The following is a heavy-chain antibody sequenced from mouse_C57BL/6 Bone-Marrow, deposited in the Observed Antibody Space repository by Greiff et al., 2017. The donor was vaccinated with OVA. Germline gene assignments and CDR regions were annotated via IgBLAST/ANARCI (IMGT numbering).Heavy chain of an antibody. CDR1: GFTFSSYT. Sequence: EVQLVESGGGLVKPGGSLKLSCAASGFTFSSYTMSWVRQTPEKRLEWVATISGGGGNTYYPDSVKGRFTISRDNAKNTLYLQMSSLRSEDTALYYCARQGSSLYWGQGTTLTVSS. CDR3: ARQGSSLY. CDR2: ISGGGGNT. D-gene: IGHD1-1*01. V-gene: IGHV5-9*01. J-gene: IGHJ2*01.